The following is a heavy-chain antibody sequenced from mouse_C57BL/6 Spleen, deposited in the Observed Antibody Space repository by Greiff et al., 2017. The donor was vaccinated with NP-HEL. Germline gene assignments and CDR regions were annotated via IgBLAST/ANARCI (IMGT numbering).Heavy chain of an antibody. D-gene: IGHD1-1*01. V-gene: IGHV1-82*01. CDR1: GYAFSSSW. J-gene: IGHJ2*01. CDR3: ANSPYYYGSSFDY. Sequence: QVQLKESGPELVKPGASVKISCKASGYAFSSSWMNWVKQRPGKGLEWIGRIYPGDGDTNYNGKFKGKATLTADKSSSTAYMQLSSLTSEDSAVYFCANSPYYYGSSFDYWGQGTTLTVSS. CDR2: IYPGDGDT.